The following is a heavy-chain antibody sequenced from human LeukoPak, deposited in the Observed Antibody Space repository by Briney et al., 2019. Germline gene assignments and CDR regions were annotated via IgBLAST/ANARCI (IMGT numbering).Heavy chain of an antibody. CDR1: GDSISSGNHY. CDR3: ARTYCSAGTCFGGFDY. D-gene: IGHD2-15*01. CDR2: VHYSGTA. J-gene: IGHJ4*02. V-gene: IGHV4-30-4*01. Sequence: SETLSLTCTVSGDSISSGNHYWGWIRQPPGKGLEWIGYVHYSGTAYYNPSLRSRVSVSVDTSKNQFSLKLSSVSAADTALYYCARTYCSAGTCFGGFDYWGQGTLVSVSS.